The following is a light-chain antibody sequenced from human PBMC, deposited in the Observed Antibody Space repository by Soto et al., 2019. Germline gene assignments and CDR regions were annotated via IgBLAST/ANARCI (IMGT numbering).Light chain of an antibody. Sequence: QSALTQPPSASGSPGQSVTISCTGTGSDVGGYNYVSWYQQHPGKAPKLMIYEVSKRPSGVPDRFSGSKSGNTASLTVSGLQAEDEADYYCSSYAGSKNFVVFGGGTQLTVL. J-gene: IGLJ2*01. V-gene: IGLV2-8*01. CDR1: GSDVGGYNY. CDR3: SSYAGSKNFVV. CDR2: EVS.